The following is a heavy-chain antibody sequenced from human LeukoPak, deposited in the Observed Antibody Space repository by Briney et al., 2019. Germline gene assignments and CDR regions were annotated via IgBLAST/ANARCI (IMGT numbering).Heavy chain of an antibody. Sequence: PGGSLRLSCAASGFTFNTLWMHWVRQAPGKGLVWVSRIISDGSSTNYADSVKGRFTISRDNAKNTLYLQMNSLRAEDTALYYCAREDVDITVATSGAFDIWGQGTMVTASS. CDR2: IISDGSST. CDR3: AREDVDITVATSGAFDI. D-gene: IGHD6-19*01. V-gene: IGHV3-74*01. J-gene: IGHJ3*02. CDR1: GFTFNTLW.